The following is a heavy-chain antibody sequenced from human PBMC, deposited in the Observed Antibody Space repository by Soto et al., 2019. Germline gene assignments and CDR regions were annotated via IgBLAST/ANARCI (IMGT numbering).Heavy chain of an antibody. CDR3: ARYPPAYCGGDCYPRGAFDI. J-gene: IGHJ3*02. CDR1: GGTFSSYA. V-gene: IGHV1-69*01. Sequence: QVQLVQSGAEVKKPGSSVKVSCKASGGTFSSYAISWVRQAPGQGLERMGGIIPIFGTANYAQMVQGVVTITAYGSGGTAYMELSSLRSEDTAVYYCARYPPAYCGGDCYPRGAFDIWVQGTMVTVSS. CDR2: IIPIFGTA. D-gene: IGHD2-21*02.